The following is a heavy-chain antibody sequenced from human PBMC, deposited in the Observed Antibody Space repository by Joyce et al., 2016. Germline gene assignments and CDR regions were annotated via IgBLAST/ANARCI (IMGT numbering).Heavy chain of an antibody. CDR2: ISVYNGNP. Sequence: QVQLVQSGAEVRKTGDSVKVSCKASGYIFTSHGISWVRQAPGQGLEWMGWISVYNGNPNYAQRYQGRVSMTIDTSTKTGYMELRSLRSDDTAVYFCARDRYYYGMDVWGQGTTVTVSS. J-gene: IGHJ6*02. CDR3: ARDRYYYGMDV. CDR1: GYIFTSHG. V-gene: IGHV1-18*04.